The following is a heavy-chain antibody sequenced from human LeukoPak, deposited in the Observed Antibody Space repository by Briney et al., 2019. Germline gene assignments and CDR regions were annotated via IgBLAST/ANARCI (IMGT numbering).Heavy chain of an antibody. CDR2: IYYSGNT. J-gene: IGHJ3*02. Sequence: SETLSLTCTVSGVSISSSNSYWGWIRQPPGKGLEWIGSIYYSGNTYYNPSLKSRVTISVDTSKNHFSLKLGSVTAADTAVYYCVRPSSSDYLDAFDIWGQGTMVTVSS. CDR3: VRPSSSDYLDAFDI. CDR1: GVSISSSNSY. D-gene: IGHD3-22*01. V-gene: IGHV4-39*02.